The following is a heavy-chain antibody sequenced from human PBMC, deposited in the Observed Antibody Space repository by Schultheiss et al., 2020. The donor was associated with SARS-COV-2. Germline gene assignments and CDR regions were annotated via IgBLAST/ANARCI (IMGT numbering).Heavy chain of an antibody. CDR2: INYSGST. CDR3: ARDNSAAGTDY. D-gene: IGHD6-13*01. V-gene: IGHV4-59*01. CDR1: GGSISSYY. Sequence: SETLSLTCTVSGGSISSYYWSWIRQPPGKGLEWIGHINYSGSTNNNPSLKSRVNISVDTSKNQFSLKLSSVTAADTAVYYCARDNSAAGTDYWGQGTLVTVSS. J-gene: IGHJ4*02.